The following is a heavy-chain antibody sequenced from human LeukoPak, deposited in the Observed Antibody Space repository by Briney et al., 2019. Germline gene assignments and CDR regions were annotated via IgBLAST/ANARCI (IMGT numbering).Heavy chain of an antibody. CDR2: IIPIFGTA. J-gene: IGHJ3*02. D-gene: IGHD3-22*01. Sequence: SVKVSCKPSGYSFNNYGITWVRQAPGQGLEWTGRIIPIFGTANYAQKFQGRVTITTDESTSTAYMELSSLRSEDTAVYYCTTYDSSGYSRGRAFDIWGQGTMVTVSS. V-gene: IGHV1-69*05. CDR3: TTYDSSGYSRGRAFDI. CDR1: GYSFNNYG.